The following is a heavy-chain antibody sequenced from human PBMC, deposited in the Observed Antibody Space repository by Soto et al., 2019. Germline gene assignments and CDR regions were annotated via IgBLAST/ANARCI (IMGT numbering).Heavy chain of an antibody. D-gene: IGHD6-13*01. CDR2: ISSNSAYI. CDR1: GFTFRSFT. CDR3: TTDASRDSSARGWFDP. J-gene: IGHJ5*02. Sequence: GGSLRLSCAASGFTFRSFTMNWVRQAPGKGLEWVSTISSNSAYIYYTDALRGRFTISRDNAKNSLHLQMNSLRAEDTAVYYCTTDASRDSSARGWFDPWGPGTLVTVYS. V-gene: IGHV3-21*01.